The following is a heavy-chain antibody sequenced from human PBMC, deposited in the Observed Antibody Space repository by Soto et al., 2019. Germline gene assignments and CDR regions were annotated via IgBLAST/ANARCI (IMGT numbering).Heavy chain of an antibody. CDR2: ITNDGSAQ. CDR3: APGTDFVWLDNPNHALDI. Sequence: EVQLVESGGGLVQPGGSLRLSCAASGFTFYTDWMSWVRQAPGKGLEWVATITNDGSAQYYVDSVKGRFTISRDNASKSLYLQMSGLRAEDSAVYCCAPGTDFVWLDNPNHALDIWGQGTMVTVSS. CDR1: GFTFYTDW. D-gene: IGHD3-9*01. J-gene: IGHJ3*02. V-gene: IGHV3-7*01.